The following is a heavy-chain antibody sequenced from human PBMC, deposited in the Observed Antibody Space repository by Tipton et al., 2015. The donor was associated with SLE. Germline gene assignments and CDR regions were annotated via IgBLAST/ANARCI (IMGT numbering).Heavy chain of an antibody. Sequence: TLSLTCAVSGVSISGSDWWIWVRQPPGKGLEWIGEIYHSGGTNYHPSLKSRLTISVDTSKNQFSLKLSTVTAADTAVYYCARVVDYNNCYFDSWGQGTLVTVSS. D-gene: IGHD4-11*01. CDR2: IYHSGGT. CDR1: GVSISGSDW. V-gene: IGHV4-4*02. CDR3: ARVVDYNNCYFDS. J-gene: IGHJ4*02.